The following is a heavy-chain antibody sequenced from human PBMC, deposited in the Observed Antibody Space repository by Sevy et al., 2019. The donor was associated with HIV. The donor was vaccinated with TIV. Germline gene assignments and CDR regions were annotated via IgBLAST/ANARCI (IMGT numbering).Heavy chain of an antibody. CDR1: GFIFEDFA. V-gene: IGHV3-9*01. CDR3: AKGRKAGSSATYFDS. CDR2: ITWNSGNI. Sequence: GGSLRLSCAVSGFIFEDFAMHWVRQVPGRGLEWVAHITWNSGNIDYADSVKGRFTISRDNAKRSLYLEMNSLTGEDTAFYYCAKGRKAGSSATYFDSWGQGTMVTVSS. D-gene: IGHD6-19*01. J-gene: IGHJ4*02.